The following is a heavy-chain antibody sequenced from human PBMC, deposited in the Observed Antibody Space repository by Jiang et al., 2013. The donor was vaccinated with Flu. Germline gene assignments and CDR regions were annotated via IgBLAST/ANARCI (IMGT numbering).Heavy chain of an antibody. Sequence: PRKGTVEVDWVRSITVGGTYYNRTLKSRVTISVDTSKNQFSLKLSSVTAADTAVYYCARDLGDSSGFNWFDPWGQGTLVTVSS. J-gene: IGHJ5*02. D-gene: IGHD3-22*01. CDR3: ARDLGDSSGFNWFDP. V-gene: IGHV4-31*02. CDR2: SITVGGT.